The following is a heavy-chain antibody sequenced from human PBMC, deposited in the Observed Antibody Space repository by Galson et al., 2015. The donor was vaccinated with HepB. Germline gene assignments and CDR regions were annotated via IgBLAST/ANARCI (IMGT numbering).Heavy chain of an antibody. D-gene: IGHD2-15*01. J-gene: IGHJ6*03. CDR2: ISSDGSSE. CDR1: GFSLSNYA. CDR3: ARGSGRRSPHMDV. Sequence: SLRLSCAASGFSLSNYAMHWVRQAPGKGLEWVAIISSDGSSEYYADSVKGRFTIPRDSSKDTLYLQMNSLRPEDTAVYYCARGSGRRSPHMDVWGTGTTVTVSS. V-gene: IGHV3-30-3*01.